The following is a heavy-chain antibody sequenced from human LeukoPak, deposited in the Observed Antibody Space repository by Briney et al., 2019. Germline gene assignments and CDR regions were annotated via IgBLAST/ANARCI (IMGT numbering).Heavy chain of an antibody. D-gene: IGHD3-22*01. Sequence: GSLRLSCAASGFTFSSYWMSWVRQAPGKGLEWVANIKPDGSEKHYVDSVKGRLTIARDNAKNSLYLQMNSLRAEDTAVYYCAKASSNDYYDSSGAFDPWGQGTLVTVSS. CDR2: IKPDGSEK. CDR1: GFTFSSYW. J-gene: IGHJ5*02. CDR3: AKASSNDYYDSSGAFDP. V-gene: IGHV3-7*03.